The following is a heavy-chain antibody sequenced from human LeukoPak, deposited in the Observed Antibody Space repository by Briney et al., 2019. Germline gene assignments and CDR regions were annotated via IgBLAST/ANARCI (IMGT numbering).Heavy chain of an antibody. Sequence: GGSLRLSCAASGFTFNDYYMSWIRQAPGKGLEWVSYISSSGSTIYYADSVKGRFTISRDNAKNSLYLQMHSLRAEDTAVYYCASLYGSGSYYNPYYYGMDVWGQGTTVTVSS. CDR3: ASLYGSGSYYNPYYYGMDV. CDR2: ISSSGSTI. V-gene: IGHV3-11*01. CDR1: GFTFNDYY. J-gene: IGHJ6*02. D-gene: IGHD3-10*01.